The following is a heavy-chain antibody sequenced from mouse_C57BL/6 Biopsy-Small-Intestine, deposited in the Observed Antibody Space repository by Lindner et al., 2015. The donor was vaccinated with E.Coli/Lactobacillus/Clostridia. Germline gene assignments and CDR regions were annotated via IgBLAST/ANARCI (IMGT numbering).Heavy chain of an antibody. CDR1: GYTFTSYW. D-gene: IGHD4-1*01. CDR3: ARDWDYFDY. CDR2: INPSSYYT. V-gene: IGHV1-7*01. Sequence: VQLQESGAELAKPGASVKMSCKASGYTFTSYWIHWVKQRPGQGLEWIGFINPSSYYTEYNQKFKDKATLTADKSSSTAYTQLSSLTSEDSAVYYCARDWDYFDYWGQGTTLTVSS. J-gene: IGHJ2*01.